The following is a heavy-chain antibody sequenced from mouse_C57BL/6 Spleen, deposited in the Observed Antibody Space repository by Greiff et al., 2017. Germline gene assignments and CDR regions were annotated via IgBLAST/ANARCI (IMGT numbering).Heavy chain of an antibody. CDR3: ARSAQATCAYFDY. V-gene: IGHV1-63*01. D-gene: IGHD3-2*02. J-gene: IGHJ2*01. Sequence: VMLVESGAELVRPGTSVKMSCKASGYTFTNYWIGWAKQRPGHGLEWIGDIYPGGGYTNYNEKFKGKATLTADKSSSTAYMQFSSLTSEDSAIYYCARSAQATCAYFDYWGQGTTLTVSS. CDR2: IYPGGGYT. CDR1: GYTFTNYW.